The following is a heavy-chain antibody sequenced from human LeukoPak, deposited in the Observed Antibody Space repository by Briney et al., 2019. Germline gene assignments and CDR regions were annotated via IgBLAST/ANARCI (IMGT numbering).Heavy chain of an antibody. D-gene: IGHD3-10*01. J-gene: IGHJ4*02. V-gene: IGHV3-15*01. CDR3: TSKPMDYYGSGSLDY. CDR1: GFTFSNAW. CDR2: IKSKTDGGTT. Sequence: GGSLRLSCAASGFTFSNAWMSWVRQAPGKGLEWVGRIKSKTDGGTTDYAAPVKGRFTISRVDSKNTLYLQMNSLKTEDTAVYYCTSKPMDYYGSGSLDYWGQGTLVTVSS.